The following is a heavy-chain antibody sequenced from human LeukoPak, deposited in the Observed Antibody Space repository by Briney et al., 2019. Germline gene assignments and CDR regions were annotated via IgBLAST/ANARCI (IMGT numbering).Heavy chain of an antibody. CDR2: IYTSGST. CDR1: GGSISGGTYY. CDR3: ARLMNYDILTGYYGGIDY. J-gene: IGHJ4*02. V-gene: IGHV4-61*02. D-gene: IGHD3-9*01. Sequence: KSSQTLSLTCTVSGGSISGGTYYWSWIRQPAGKGLEWIGRIYTSGSTNYNPSPKSRVTISVDTSKNQFSLKLSSVTAADTAVYYCARLMNYDILTGYYGGIDYWGQGTLVTVSS.